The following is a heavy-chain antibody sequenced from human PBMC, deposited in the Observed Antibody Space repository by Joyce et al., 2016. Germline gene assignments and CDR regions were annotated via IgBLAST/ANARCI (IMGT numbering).Heavy chain of an antibody. J-gene: IGHJ6*02. Sequence: EVQLLESGGGLVQPGGSLRLSCAASGFAFSSSAVTWTWVGPCPGKGLGWVSSSSGSVDTTYYADSVKGRFTVSRDKSKNTLSLQMNSLRDEDTAVYYCALYTAKTLGAMDVWGQGTTVTVSS. V-gene: IGHV3-23*01. CDR2: SSGSVDTT. D-gene: IGHD2-2*02. CDR1: GFAFSSSA. CDR3: ALYTAKTLGAMDV.